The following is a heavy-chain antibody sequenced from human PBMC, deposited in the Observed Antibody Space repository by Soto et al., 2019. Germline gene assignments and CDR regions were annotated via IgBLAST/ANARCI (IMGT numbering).Heavy chain of an antibody. CDR3: ARDAQQLANYGMDA. CDR1: GFSFSSHG. Sequence: QVQLVESGGNVVQPGRSLRLSCAASGFSFSSHGMHWVRQPPGKGLEWVAHLWAGGNIRYYAYSVKGRFTISSDHSKNTLYLQMDSLGAEDTAVYYCARDAQQLANYGMDAWGPGTTVTVSS. D-gene: IGHD6-13*01. CDR2: LWAGGNIR. V-gene: IGHV3-33*01. J-gene: IGHJ6*02.